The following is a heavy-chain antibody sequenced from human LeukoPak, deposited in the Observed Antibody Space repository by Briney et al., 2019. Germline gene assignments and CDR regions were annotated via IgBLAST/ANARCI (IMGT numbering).Heavy chain of an antibody. CDR3: ARDGPYYDSSGYYHPHFDY. V-gene: IGHV1-18*01. CDR1: GYTFSSYG. D-gene: IGHD3-22*01. CDR2: IGAYNGNT. Sequence: ASVKVSCKASGYTFSSYGISWVRQAPGQGLEWMGWIGAYNGNTNHAQKLQGRVTMTTDTATNTAYMELRSLRSDDTAVYYCARDGPYYDSSGYYHPHFDYWGQGTLVTVSS. J-gene: IGHJ4*02.